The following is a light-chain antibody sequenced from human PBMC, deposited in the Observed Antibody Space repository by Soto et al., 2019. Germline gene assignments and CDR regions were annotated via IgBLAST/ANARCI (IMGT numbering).Light chain of an antibody. V-gene: IGLV3-1*01. CDR3: QAWDISTVV. Sequence: SYELTQPPSVSVSPGQTASITCSGDNLGNKYASWYQQKSGQSPVLVIYQDAKRPSGIPERFSGSNSGNTATLTISGTQAMDEAYYYCQAWDISTVVFGGGTKVTVL. CDR1: NLGNKY. J-gene: IGLJ2*01. CDR2: QDA.